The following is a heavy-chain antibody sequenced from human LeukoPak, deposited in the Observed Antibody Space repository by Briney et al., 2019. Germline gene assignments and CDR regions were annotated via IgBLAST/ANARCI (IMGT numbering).Heavy chain of an antibody. CDR3: TTDRGGYRLYYFDY. D-gene: IGHD5-24*01. V-gene: IGHV3-15*01. Sequence: PGGSLRLSCAASGFTFSSAWMSWVRQAPGKGLEWVGRIKSKTDGGTTDYAAPVKGRFTISRDDSKNTLYLQMNSLKTEDTAVYYCTTDRGGYRLYYFDYWGQGTLVTVSS. CDR1: GFTFSSAW. CDR2: IKSKTDGGTT. J-gene: IGHJ4*02.